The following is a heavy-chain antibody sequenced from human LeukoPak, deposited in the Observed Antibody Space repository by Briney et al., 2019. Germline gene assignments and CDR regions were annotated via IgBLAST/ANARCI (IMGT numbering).Heavy chain of an antibody. D-gene: IGHD2-21*01. CDR2: IIPMFGTA. V-gene: IGHV1-69*13. Sequence: SVNVSCKASGGTFSIYAISWVRQAPGQGLEWMGGIIPMFGTANYAQKFQGRVTITADESTSTAYMELSSLRSEDTAVYYCARDHMANFDYWGQGTLVTVSS. CDR1: GGTFSIYA. CDR3: ARDHMANFDY. J-gene: IGHJ4*02.